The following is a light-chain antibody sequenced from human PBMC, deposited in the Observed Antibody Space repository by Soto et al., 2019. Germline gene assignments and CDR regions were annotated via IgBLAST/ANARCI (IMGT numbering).Light chain of an antibody. CDR1: NSNIGSNT. CDR2: RSD. Sequence: QSVLTQPPSASESPGQRVSISCYGSNSNIGSNTVNWYQQLPGTAPKLLIYRSDQRPSGVPDRFSGSRSDTSASLAISGLQSEDEADYYCAAWDDRLNCPVFGGGTKLTVL. V-gene: IGLV1-44*01. CDR3: AAWDDRLNCPV. J-gene: IGLJ3*02.